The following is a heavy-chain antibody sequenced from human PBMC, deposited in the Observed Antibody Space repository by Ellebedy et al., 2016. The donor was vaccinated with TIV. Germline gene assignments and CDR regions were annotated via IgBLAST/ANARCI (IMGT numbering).Heavy chain of an antibody. Sequence: ASVKVSCXASGYTFTGYYMHWVRQAPGQGLEWMGWINPNSGGTNYAQKFQGRVTMTRDTSITTAYMELSRLRSDDTAMYYCARGSGSYYFDYWGQGTLVTVSS. CDR2: INPNSGGT. V-gene: IGHV1-2*02. D-gene: IGHD1-26*01. J-gene: IGHJ4*02. CDR1: GYTFTGYY. CDR3: ARGSGSYYFDY.